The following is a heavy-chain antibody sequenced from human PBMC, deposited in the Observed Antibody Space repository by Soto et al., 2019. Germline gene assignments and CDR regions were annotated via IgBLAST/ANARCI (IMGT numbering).Heavy chain of an antibody. CDR3: ARTITVTTLFDY. V-gene: IGHV4-59*01. Sequence: QVQLQESGPGLVKPSETLSLTCTVSGGSISSYYWSWIRQPPGKGLEWIGYIYYSGSTNYNPSLKRRVTISVDTSKNQFSLKLSSVTAADTAVYYCARTITVTTLFDYWGQGTLVTVSS. CDR2: IYYSGST. J-gene: IGHJ4*02. D-gene: IGHD4-17*01. CDR1: GGSISSYY.